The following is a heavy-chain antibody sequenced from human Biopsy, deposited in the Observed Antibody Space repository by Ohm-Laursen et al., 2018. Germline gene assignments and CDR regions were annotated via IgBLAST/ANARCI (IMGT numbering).Heavy chain of an antibody. CDR1: GNTFATYH. V-gene: IGHV1-46*01. CDR2: ISPSGATT. CDR3: ARAGVGSDGTDSYYYGMDV. D-gene: IGHD5-24*01. Sequence: SVKVSCKASGNTFATYHIHWVRQAPGQALEWMGVISPSGATTSFSQKFQGRITMTRDTSTGTVYMDLNSLGSEDTAVYYCARAGVGSDGTDSYYYGMDVWGPGTTVTVSS. J-gene: IGHJ6*02.